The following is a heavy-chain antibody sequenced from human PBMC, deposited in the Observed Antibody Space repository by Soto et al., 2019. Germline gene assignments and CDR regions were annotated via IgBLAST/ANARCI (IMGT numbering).Heavy chain of an antibody. V-gene: IGHV4-30-4*01. CDR1: DGSISIGDYY. CDR2: IYYSGST. Sequence: PSETLGITCTFSDGSISIGDYYWSWIRQPPGKGMEWIGYIYYSGSTYYNPSLKSRVTISVDTSKNQFSLKLSSVTAADTAVYYCARVRVYYDSSGSSCHYGMDVWGQGTTVTVSS. J-gene: IGHJ6*01. CDR3: ARVRVYYDSSGSSCHYGMDV. D-gene: IGHD3-22*01.